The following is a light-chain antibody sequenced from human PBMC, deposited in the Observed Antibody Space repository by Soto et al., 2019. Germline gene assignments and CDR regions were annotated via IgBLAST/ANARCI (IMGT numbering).Light chain of an antibody. CDR3: SSYTGSSINTVV. CDR1: SSDVGGYNY. Sequence: QSALTQPASVSGSPGQSIAISCTGTSSDVGGYNYDSWYQQHPGKAPKLMIFEVSYRPSGVSNRFSGSKSGNTASLTISGLQAEDEADYYCSSYTGSSINTVVFGGGTKLTVL. J-gene: IGLJ2*01. CDR2: EVS. V-gene: IGLV2-14*01.